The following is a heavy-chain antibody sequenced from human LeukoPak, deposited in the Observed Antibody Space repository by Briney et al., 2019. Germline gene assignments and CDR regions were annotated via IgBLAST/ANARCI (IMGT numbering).Heavy chain of an antibody. CDR3: ARVGENKGLGDPGDYYYMDV. CDR1: GGSISSYY. CDR2: IYYSGST. J-gene: IGHJ6*03. Sequence: SETLSLTCTVSGGSISSYYWSWIRQPPGKGLEWIGYIYYSGSTNYNPSLKSRVTISVDTSKNQFSLKLSSVTAADTAVYYCARVGENKGLGDPGDYYYMDVWGKGTTVTVSS. D-gene: IGHD3-10*01. V-gene: IGHV4-59*01.